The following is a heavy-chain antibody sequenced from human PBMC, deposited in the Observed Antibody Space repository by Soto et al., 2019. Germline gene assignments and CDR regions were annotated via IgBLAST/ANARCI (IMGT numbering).Heavy chain of an antibody. CDR1: GFSLNTSGVG. D-gene: IGHD3-9*01. V-gene: IGHV2-5*02. J-gene: IGHJ4*02. Sequence: QITLKESGPPLVKPTQTLTLTCTFSGFSLNTSGVGVGWIRQPPGKALEWLALIYWDDDKRYSPSLKSRFAITQDTSKNQVVLTMTNMDPVDTATYYRAHRRYFDSFDYWGRGTPVTVSS. CDR3: AHRRYFDSFDY. CDR2: IYWDDDK.